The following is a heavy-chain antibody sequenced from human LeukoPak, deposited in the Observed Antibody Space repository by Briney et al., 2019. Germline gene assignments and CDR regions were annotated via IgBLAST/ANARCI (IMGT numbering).Heavy chain of an antibody. CDR2: ISSSSSYI. CDR1: GFTFSSYS. Sequence: VGSLRLSCAASGFTFSSYSMNWVRQAPGKGLEWVSSISSSSSYIYYADSVKGRFTISRDNAKNSLYLQMNSLRAEDTAVYYCARVGHSSGWFFDYWGQGTLVTVSS. J-gene: IGHJ4*02. V-gene: IGHV3-21*01. D-gene: IGHD6-19*01. CDR3: ARVGHSSGWFFDY.